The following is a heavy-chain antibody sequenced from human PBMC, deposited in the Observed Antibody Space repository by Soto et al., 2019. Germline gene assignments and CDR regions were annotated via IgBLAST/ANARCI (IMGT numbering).Heavy chain of an antibody. V-gene: IGHV3-30*18. J-gene: IGHJ4*02. D-gene: IGHD3-10*01. Sequence: GAPRLSFAAPGFSFSSYCLHWGRPGPGKGLEWVAVISYDGSNKYYADSVKGRFTISRDNSKNTLYLQMNSLRAEDTAVYYCAKEGDRITMVRGVISYWGQGTLVTVSS. CDR1: GFSFSSYC. CDR3: AKEGDRITMVRGVISY. CDR2: ISYDGSNK.